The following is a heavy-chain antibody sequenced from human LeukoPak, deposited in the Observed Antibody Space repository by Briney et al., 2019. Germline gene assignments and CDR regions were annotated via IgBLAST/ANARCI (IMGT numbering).Heavy chain of an antibody. V-gene: IGHV4-59*01. D-gene: IGHD4-17*01. J-gene: IGHJ4*02. CDR3: VRGGPPTVTRFDY. Sequence: SETLSLTCTVSGGSISSYYWSWIRQPPGKGLEWIGYIHYSGSTNYNPSLKSRVTMSVDTSKNQFSLVLRSVTAADTAVYYCVRGGPPTVTRFDYWGQGALVSVS. CDR2: IHYSGST. CDR1: GGSISSYY.